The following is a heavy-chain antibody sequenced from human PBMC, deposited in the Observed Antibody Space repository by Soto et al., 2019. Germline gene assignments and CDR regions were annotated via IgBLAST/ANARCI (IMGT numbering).Heavy chain of an antibody. CDR3: ARAGNAYYHYYMDV. V-gene: IGHV1-46*03. Sequence: QVQLVQSGAEVKKPGASVKVSCKASGYTFTSCYMHWVRQSPGQGLEWVGIINPTDGSATYAQRFRGRVTMTRDTSTSTVYVELSSLRSDDTAVDFCARAGNAYYHYYMDVWGNGTTVTVSS. CDR1: GYTFTSCY. J-gene: IGHJ6*03. CDR2: INPTDGSA. D-gene: IGHD1-1*01.